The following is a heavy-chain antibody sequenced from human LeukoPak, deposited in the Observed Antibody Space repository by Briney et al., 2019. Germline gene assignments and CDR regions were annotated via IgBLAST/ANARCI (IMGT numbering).Heavy chain of an antibody. Sequence: GGSLRLSCAASGFTFSSSWMSWVRQAPGKGLEWVANIKEDGSEKYYADSVKGRFTISRDNSKNTLYLQMSSLRAEDTAVYYCAKAPVAGIYFDYWGQGTLVTVSS. CDR1: GFTFSSSW. CDR3: AKAPVAGIYFDY. J-gene: IGHJ4*02. D-gene: IGHD6-19*01. V-gene: IGHV3-7*01. CDR2: IKEDGSEK.